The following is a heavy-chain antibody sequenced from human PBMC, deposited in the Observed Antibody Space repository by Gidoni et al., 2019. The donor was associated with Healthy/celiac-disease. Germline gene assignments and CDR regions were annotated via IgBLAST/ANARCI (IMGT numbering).Heavy chain of an antibody. Sequence: EVQLVESGGGLVKPGGSLRLSCAASVFPFSCHSMNWVRQAPGKGLEWVSSISSSSSYIYYEDSVKGRFTISRDNAKNSLYLQMNSLRAEDTAVYYCARGDYGGKGLDAFDIWGQGTMVTVSS. CDR3: ARGDYGGKGLDAFDI. J-gene: IGHJ3*02. V-gene: IGHV3-21*01. D-gene: IGHD4-17*01. CDR2: ISSSSSYI. CDR1: VFPFSCHS.